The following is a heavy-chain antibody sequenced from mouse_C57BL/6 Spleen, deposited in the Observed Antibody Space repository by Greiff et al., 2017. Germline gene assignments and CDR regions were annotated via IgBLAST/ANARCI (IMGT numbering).Heavy chain of an antibody. D-gene: IGHD4-1*01. J-gene: IGHJ2*01. CDR2: ISSGSSTI. CDR3: ARAYWDYFDY. V-gene: IGHV5-17*01. Sequence: EVKLMESGGGLVKPGGSLKLSCAASGFTFSDYGMHWVRQAPEKGLEWVAYISSGSSTIYYADTVKGRFTISRDNAKNTLFLQMTSLRSEDTAMYYCARAYWDYFDYWGQGTTLTVSS. CDR1: GFTFSDYG.